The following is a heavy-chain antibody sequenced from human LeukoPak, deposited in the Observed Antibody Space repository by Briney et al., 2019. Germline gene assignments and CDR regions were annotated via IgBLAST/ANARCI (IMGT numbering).Heavy chain of an antibody. D-gene: IGHD3-22*01. CDR2: INHSGST. V-gene: IGHV4-34*01. CDR1: GGSFSVYY. Sequence: SETLSLTCAVYGGSFSVYYWSWIRQPPGKGLECMGEINHSGSTNYNPSLKSRVTISVDTSKNQFSLKLSSVTAADTAVYYCARGLGSSGYYLGYWGQGTLVTVSS. CDR3: ARGLGSSGYYLGY. J-gene: IGHJ4*02.